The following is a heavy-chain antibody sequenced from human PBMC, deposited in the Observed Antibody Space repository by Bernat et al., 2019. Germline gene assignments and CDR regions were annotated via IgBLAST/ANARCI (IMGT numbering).Heavy chain of an antibody. J-gene: IGHJ6*02. CDR1: GGSFSGYY. V-gene: IGHV4-34*01. CDR2: INHSGST. D-gene: IGHD3-3*01. CDR3: SRGYYDFWSGYGYYYYGMDV. Sequence: QVQLQQWGAGLLKPSETLSLTCAVYGGSFSGYYWSWIRQPPGKGLEWIGEINHSGSTNYNPSLKSRVTISVDTSKNQFALKLSSVTAAETAVYYCSRGYYDFWSGYGYYYYGMDVWGQGTTVTVSS.